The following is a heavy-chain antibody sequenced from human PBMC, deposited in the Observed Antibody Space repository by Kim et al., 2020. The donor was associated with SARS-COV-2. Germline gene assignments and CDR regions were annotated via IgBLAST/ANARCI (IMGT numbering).Heavy chain of an antibody. CDR3: ARDGGGAAAGTEY. Sequence: GGSLRLSCAASGFTFSIYSMNWVRQAPGKGLEWVSSISSSSSYIYYADSVKGRFTISRDNAKNSLYLQMNSLRAEDTAVYYCARDGGGAAAGTEYWGQGTLVTVSS. D-gene: IGHD6-13*01. CDR2: ISSSSSYI. CDR1: GFTFSIYS. J-gene: IGHJ4*02. V-gene: IGHV3-21*01.